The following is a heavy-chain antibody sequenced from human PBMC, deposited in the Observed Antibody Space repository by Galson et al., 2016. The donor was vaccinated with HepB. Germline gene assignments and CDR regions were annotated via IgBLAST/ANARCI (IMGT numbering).Heavy chain of an antibody. Sequence: SVKVSCKASGGSFSSYAISWVRQPPGQGLEWMGGIIPMFGTANYAQRFQGRVTITADESTSTAYMELSSLRSEDTAVYYCARDLWKAAAGRWRLIYWGQGTLVTVSS. CDR2: IIPMFGTA. CDR3: ARDLWKAAAGRWRLIY. J-gene: IGHJ4*02. CDR1: GGSFSSYA. V-gene: IGHV1-69*13. D-gene: IGHD6-13*01.